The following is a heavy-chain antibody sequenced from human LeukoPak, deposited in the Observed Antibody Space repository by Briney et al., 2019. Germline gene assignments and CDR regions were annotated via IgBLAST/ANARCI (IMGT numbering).Heavy chain of an antibody. CDR2: IYHSGST. J-gene: IGHJ6*02. V-gene: IGHV4-34*09. CDR3: ATDPGEIIPAAKGPRGDYCYGMDV. D-gene: IGHD2-2*01. CDR1: GGSFSGYY. Sequence: SETLSLTCTVYGGSFSGYYWSWVRQPPGKGLEWIGEIYHSGSTHYNPSLKSRLTMSIDTSKKQFSLKLISVTAADTAVYYCATDPGEIIPAAKGPRGDYCYGMDVWGQGTTVTVSS.